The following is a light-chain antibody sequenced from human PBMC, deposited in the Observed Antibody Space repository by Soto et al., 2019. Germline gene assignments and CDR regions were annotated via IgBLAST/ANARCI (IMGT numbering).Light chain of an antibody. CDR2: GAS. J-gene: IGKJ1*01. CDR1: QSVSSSF. CDR3: QQYETFSGT. Sequence: EIVLTQSPGILSLSPGERATLSCRASQSVSSSFLDWYQQKPGQAPRLLIYGASSRATGIPDRFSGSGSGTDFTLTISRLEPEDFATYYCQQYETFSGTFGPGTKVEI. V-gene: IGKV3-20*01.